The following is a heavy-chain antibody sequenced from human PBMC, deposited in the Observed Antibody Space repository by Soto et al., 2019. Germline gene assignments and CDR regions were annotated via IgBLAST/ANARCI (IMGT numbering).Heavy chain of an antibody. D-gene: IGHD1-20*01. CDR2: IIPIFGTA. J-gene: IGHJ6*02. V-gene: IGHV1-69*06. CDR3: ASVVTGTQSYYYGMDV. CDR1: GGTFSSYA. Sequence: QVQLVQSGAEVKKPGSSVKVSCKASGGTFSSYAISWVRQAPGQGLEWMGGIIPIFGTANYAQKFQGRVTITADKSTSTAYRELSSLRSEDTAVYYCASVVTGTQSYYYGMDVWGQGTTVTVSS.